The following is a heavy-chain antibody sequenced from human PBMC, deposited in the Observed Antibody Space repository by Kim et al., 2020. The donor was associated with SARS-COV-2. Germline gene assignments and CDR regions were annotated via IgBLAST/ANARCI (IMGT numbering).Heavy chain of an antibody. D-gene: IGHD2-15*01. J-gene: IGHJ4*01. Sequence: ASVKVSCKASGYTFTAYDLSWVRQATGQGLEWMGYLNPNTGNTAYTQKFQGRVTMTRDTSISTAYMELSSLTSDDTAVYYCARAGHCSGGTCYTWSDYWG. V-gene: IGHV1-8*01. CDR2: LNPNTGNT. CDR3: ARAGHCSGGTCYTWSDY. CDR1: GYTFTAYD.